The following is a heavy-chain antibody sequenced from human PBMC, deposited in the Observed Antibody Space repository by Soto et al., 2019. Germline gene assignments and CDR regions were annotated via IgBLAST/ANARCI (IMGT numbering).Heavy chain of an antibody. CDR3: ARGPSGDKVDY. V-gene: IGHV4-30-4*01. Sequence: QVQLQEPGPRLVEPSHTLSLTCTVSGASISNGYYSWSWIRQSPGTGLEWIGHIHSGGTTYSNPSLKSRLTISVDMSKNQFSLKLSSLTAADTAVYYCARGPSGDKVDYWGQGTRVTVSS. J-gene: IGHJ4*02. D-gene: IGHD1-26*01. CDR2: IHSGGTT. CDR1: GASISNGYYS.